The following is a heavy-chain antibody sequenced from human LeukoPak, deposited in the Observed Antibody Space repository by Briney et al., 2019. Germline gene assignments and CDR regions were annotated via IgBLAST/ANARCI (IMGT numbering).Heavy chain of an antibody. CDR2: IYTSGST. J-gene: IGHJ5*02. CDR1: GGSISSGSYY. V-gene: IGHV4-61*02. D-gene: IGHD5-24*01. CDR3: AGRPEGWLQSEP. Sequence: SQTLSLTCTVSGGSISSGSYYWSWIRQPAGKGLEWIGRIYTSGSTNYNPSLKSRVTISVDTSKNQFSLKLSSVTAADTAVYYCAGRPEGWLQSEPWGQGTLVTVSS.